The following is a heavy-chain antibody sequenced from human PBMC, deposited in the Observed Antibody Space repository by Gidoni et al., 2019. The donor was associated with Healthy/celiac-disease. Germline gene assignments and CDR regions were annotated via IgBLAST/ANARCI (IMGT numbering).Heavy chain of an antibody. J-gene: IGHJ6*02. V-gene: IGHV1-69*12. CDR1: AAPFSRYA. CDR3: AEMATTVAGYYGMDV. CDR2: IIPIFGTA. Sequence: QVQLVQSGAAGKNPASSLTVLCKASAAPFSRYAISWGRQGPGQGLEWMGGIIPIFGTANYAQKFQGRVTITADESTSTAYMELSSLRSEDTAVYYCAEMATTVAGYYGMDVWGQGTTVTVSS. D-gene: IGHD5-12*01.